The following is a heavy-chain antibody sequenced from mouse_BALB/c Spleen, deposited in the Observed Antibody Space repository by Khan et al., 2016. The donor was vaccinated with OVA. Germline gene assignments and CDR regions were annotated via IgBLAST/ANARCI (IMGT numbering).Heavy chain of an antibody. J-gene: IGHJ4*01. CDR2: ITNGGGNT. CDR1: GFTFSSNT. Sequence: EVELVESGGGLVQPGGSLKLSCAASGFTFSSNTMSWVRQTPDKRLEWVAYITNGGGNTYYPDTVKGRFTISRDNAKNTLYLQMSSLKSEDTAMYSCERIPTFITTALDYWGQGTSGTVSS. V-gene: IGHV5-12-2*01. CDR3: ERIPTFITTALDY. D-gene: IGHD1-2*01.